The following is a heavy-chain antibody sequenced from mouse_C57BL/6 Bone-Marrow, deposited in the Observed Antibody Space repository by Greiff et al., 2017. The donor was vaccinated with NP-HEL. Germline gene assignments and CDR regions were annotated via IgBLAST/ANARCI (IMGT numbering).Heavy chain of an antibody. D-gene: IGHD4-1*01. CDR1: GYTFTDYY. J-gene: IGHJ2*01. CDR2: INPYNGGT. Sequence: VQLQQSGPVLVKPGASVKMSCKASGYTFTDYYMNWVKQSHGKSLEWIGVINPYNGGTSYNQKFKGKATLTVDKSSSTAYMELNSLTSEDSAVYYCARETGTNFDYWGQGTTLTVSS. CDR3: ARETGTNFDY. V-gene: IGHV1-19*01.